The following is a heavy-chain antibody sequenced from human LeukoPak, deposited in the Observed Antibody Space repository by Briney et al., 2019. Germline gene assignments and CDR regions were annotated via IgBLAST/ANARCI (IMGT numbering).Heavy chain of an antibody. V-gene: IGHV5-51*01. J-gene: IGHJ4*02. CDR3: ARRGEAMDPFDY. Sequence: GESLKISCKDSGYSFTSYWIGWVRQMPGKGLEWMGITYPGDSDTRYSPSFQGQVTISADKSINTAYLQWSSLKGSDTAIYYCARRGEAMDPFDYWGQGTLVTVSS. D-gene: IGHD5-18*01. CDR2: TYPGDSDT. CDR1: GYSFTSYW.